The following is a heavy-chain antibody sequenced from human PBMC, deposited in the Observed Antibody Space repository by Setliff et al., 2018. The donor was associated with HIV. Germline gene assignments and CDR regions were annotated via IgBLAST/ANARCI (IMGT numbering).Heavy chain of an antibody. Sequence: PSETLSLTCAVSGGSIGSGGYPWSWIRQPPGRGLEWVGYIYHVGGTHYNPSLKSRVTISVDRSKNLFSLKLTSVTAADTAVYYCAKGPVSGVDLWGQGTLATAPQ. CDR2: IYHVGGT. CDR3: AKGPVSGVDL. CDR1: GGSIGSGGYP. D-gene: IGHD2-15*01. V-gene: IGHV4-30-2*01. J-gene: IGHJ5*02.